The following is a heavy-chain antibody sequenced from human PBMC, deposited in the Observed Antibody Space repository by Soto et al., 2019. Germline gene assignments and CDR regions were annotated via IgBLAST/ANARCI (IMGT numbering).Heavy chain of an antibody. Sequence: EVQLVESGGGLVKPGRSLRLSCAASGFTFGDFAMHWVRQGPGKGLEWVAGIGANAGSIGYAESVTGRVTISRDNAKNFLYLQMNSLRVKDTALYYCAKDIAFGDTSQFDAFDIWGQGTMVTVSS. D-gene: IGHD3-16*01. J-gene: IGHJ3*02. CDR1: GFTFGDFA. CDR2: IGANAGSI. CDR3: AKDIAFGDTSQFDAFDI. V-gene: IGHV3-9*01.